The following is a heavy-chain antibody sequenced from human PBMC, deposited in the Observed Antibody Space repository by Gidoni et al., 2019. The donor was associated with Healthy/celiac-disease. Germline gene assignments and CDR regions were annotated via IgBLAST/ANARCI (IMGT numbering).Heavy chain of an antibody. J-gene: IGHJ4*02. CDR1: GFPSRSYS. Sequence: VQLVDSGGGLVKPGGSLRLSCAATGFPSRSYSMNWVRQAPRKGLEWVSSISSSSSYIYYADSVKGRFTISRDNAKNSLYLQMNSLRAEDTAVDYCARDLSGFLEWLFDYWGQGTLVTVSS. D-gene: IGHD3-3*01. CDR2: ISSSSSYI. CDR3: ARDLSGFLEWLFDY. V-gene: IGHV3-21*01.